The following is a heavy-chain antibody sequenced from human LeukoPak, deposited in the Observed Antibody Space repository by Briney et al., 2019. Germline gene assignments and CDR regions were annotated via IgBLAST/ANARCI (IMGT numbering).Heavy chain of an antibody. V-gene: IGHV4-34*01. CDR3: ARMGGWFDP. J-gene: IGHJ5*02. Sequence: SETLSLTCAVYGGSFSGYYWSWIRQPPGKGLEWIEEINHSGSTNYNPSLKSRVTISVDTSKNQFSLKLSSVTAADTAVYYCARMGGWFDPRGQGTLVTVSS. CDR2: INHSGST. CDR1: GGSFSGYY. D-gene: IGHD3-16*01.